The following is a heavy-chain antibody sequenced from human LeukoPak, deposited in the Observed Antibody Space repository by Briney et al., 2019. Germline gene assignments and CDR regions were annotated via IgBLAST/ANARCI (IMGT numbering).Heavy chain of an antibody. Sequence: GGSLRLSCAASGFTFSSYGMHWVRQAPGKGLEWVAFIRYDGSNKYYADSVKGRFTISRDNSKNTLYLQMNSLRADDTAVYYCARYSPYYYYGMGVWGQGTTVTVSS. J-gene: IGHJ6*02. D-gene: IGHD2-15*01. CDR3: ARYSPYYYYGMGV. CDR2: IRYDGSNK. CDR1: GFTFSSYG. V-gene: IGHV3-30*02.